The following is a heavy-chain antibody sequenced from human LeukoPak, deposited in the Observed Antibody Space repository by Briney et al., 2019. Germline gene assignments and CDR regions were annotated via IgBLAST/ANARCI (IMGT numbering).Heavy chain of an antibody. D-gene: IGHD2-21*01. CDR2: IYTSGST. Sequence: YYWSWIRQPAGKGLEWIGRIYTSGSTNYNPSLKSRVTMSVDTSKNQFSLKLSSVTAADTAVYYCARDPPRYILVQDVWGQGTTVTVSS. J-gene: IGHJ6*02. CDR3: ARDPPRYILVQDV. CDR1: YY. V-gene: IGHV4-4*07.